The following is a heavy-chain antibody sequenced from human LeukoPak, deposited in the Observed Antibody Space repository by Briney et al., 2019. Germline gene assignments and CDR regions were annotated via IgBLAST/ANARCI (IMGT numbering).Heavy chain of an antibody. CDR1: GGTSSNYA. Sequence: SVKVSCKASGGTSSNYAISWVRQAPGQGLEWMGGIIPIFGTADYAQKFQGRVTITADESTSTAYMELSSLKSEDTAVYYCARNIRFGGNYYFDYWGQGTLVTVSS. J-gene: IGHJ4*02. CDR3: ARNIRFGGNYYFDY. D-gene: IGHD3-16*01. CDR2: IIPIFGTA. V-gene: IGHV1-69*13.